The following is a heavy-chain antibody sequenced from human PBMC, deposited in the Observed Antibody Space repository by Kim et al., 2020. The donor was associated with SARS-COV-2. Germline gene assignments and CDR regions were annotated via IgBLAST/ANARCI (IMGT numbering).Heavy chain of an antibody. V-gene: IGHV3-48*02. D-gene: IGHD6-19*01. Sequence: TIYYADSVKGRFTISRDNAKNSLYLQMNSLRDEDTAVYYCARDSSGCPSNWGQGTLVTVSS. J-gene: IGHJ4*02. CDR3: ARDSSGCPSN. CDR2: TI.